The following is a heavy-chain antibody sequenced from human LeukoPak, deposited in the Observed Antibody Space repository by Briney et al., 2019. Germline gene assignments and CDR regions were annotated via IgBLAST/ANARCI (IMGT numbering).Heavy chain of an antibody. V-gene: IGHV4-30-4*02. CDR2: IYYSGST. Sequence: SETLSLTCTVSGGSISSGDYYWSWIRQPPGKGLEWIGYIYYSGSTYYNPSLKSRVTISVDTSKNQFSLKLSSVTAADTAVYYCAREDSGSSGYVFDPWGQGTLVTVSS. CDR3: AREDSGSSGYVFDP. CDR1: GGSISSGDYY. J-gene: IGHJ5*02. D-gene: IGHD3-22*01.